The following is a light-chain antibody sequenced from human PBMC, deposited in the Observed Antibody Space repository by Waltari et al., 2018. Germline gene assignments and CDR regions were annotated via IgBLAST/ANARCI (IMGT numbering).Light chain of an antibody. CDR1: QSISGS. Sequence: DIQMTQSPSPLSASVGDIVTISCRASQSISGSLNWYQQKPGKAPNLLIYRASNLNTGVQSRFSGRGSGTDFTLTISSLQPEDFAVYFCQQSFNAPWTLGQGTKVEMK. V-gene: IGKV1-39*01. CDR2: RAS. CDR3: QQSFNAPWT. J-gene: IGKJ1*01.